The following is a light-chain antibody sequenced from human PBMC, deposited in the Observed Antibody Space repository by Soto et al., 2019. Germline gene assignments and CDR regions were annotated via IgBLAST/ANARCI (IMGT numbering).Light chain of an antibody. CDR2: GVS. CDR3: QQYSQWPLT. J-gene: IGKJ4*01. CDR1: QSVTSN. Sequence: EIVMTQSPATLSVSPGERATLSCRARQSVTSNLAWYQQKPGQAPRLLMYGVSTRATGIPARFGGSGSATEFTLTISSLQSEDFAVYYCQQYSQWPLTFGGGTKVEIK. V-gene: IGKV3-15*01.